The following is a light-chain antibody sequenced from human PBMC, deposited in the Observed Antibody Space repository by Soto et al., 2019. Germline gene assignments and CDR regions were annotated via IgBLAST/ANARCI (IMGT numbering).Light chain of an antibody. CDR1: QSVSSNY. Sequence: ESGLTQSQDTLSLSPGERATLSCRASQSVSSNYVAWYQQKPGQAPRLLTHGSSSRATGVPDRFSGRGSGTTFTLVISRLEPEDFAVYYCQQYGTSPFTFGQGTKVDIK. J-gene: IGKJ2*01. CDR3: QQYGTSPFT. CDR2: GSS. V-gene: IGKV3-20*01.